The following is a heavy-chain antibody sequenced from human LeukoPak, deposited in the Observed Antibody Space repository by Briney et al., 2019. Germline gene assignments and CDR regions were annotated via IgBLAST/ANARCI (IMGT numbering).Heavy chain of an antibody. CDR3: ARDRVVGSGSYYDCLWY. CDR1: GFTFSSYA. CDR2: ISYDGSNK. J-gene: IGHJ4*02. D-gene: IGHD1-26*01. Sequence: GGSLRLSCAASGFTFSSYAMHWVRQAPGKGLEWVAVISYDGSNKYYADSVKGRFTNSRDNSKNTLYLQMNSLRAEDTAVYYCARDRVVGSGSYYDCLWYWGQGTLVTVSS. V-gene: IGHV3-30-3*01.